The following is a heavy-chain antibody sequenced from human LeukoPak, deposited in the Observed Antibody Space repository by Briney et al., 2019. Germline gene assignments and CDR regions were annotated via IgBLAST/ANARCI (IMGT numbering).Heavy chain of an antibody. CDR2: ISCDGSNK. CDR3: AGDRGTYGDYGPHYYYYGMDV. J-gene: IGHJ6*02. V-gene: IGHV3-30-3*01. Sequence: GGSLRLSCAASGFTFSSYAMHWVRQAPGKGLEWVAVISCDGSNKYYADSVKGRFTISRDNSKNTLYLQMNSLRAEDTAVYYCAGDRGTYGDYGPHYYYYGMDVWGQGTTVTVSS. CDR1: GFTFSSYA. D-gene: IGHD4-17*01.